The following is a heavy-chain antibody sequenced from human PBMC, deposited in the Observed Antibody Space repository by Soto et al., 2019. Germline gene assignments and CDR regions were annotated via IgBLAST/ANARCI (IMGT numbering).Heavy chain of an antibody. J-gene: IGHJ3*02. CDR3: AQRAPHCASRICYLLVTFHI. CDR2: ISHDGNNK. D-gene: IGHD2-2*01. V-gene: IGHV3-30*18. CDR1: GFTFSSYV. Sequence: QVQLVQSGGGVVQPGRSLRLSCAASGFTFSSYVTHWVRQAPGKGLEWVAVISHDGNNKYYADSVKGRFTISRDNSKNTLYLQMNSLTTEDKAVYYCAQRAPHCASRICYLLVTFHIWGQGTMVTVSS.